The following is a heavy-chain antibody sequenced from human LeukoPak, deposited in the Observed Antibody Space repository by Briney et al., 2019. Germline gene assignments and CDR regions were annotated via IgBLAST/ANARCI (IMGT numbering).Heavy chain of an antibody. J-gene: IGHJ5*02. V-gene: IGHV7-4-1*02. Sequence: GASVKVSCKASGYTFTSYAMNWVRQAPGQGLEWMGWINTNTGNPTYAQGFTGRFVFSLDTSVSTAYLQISSLKAEDTAVYYCARDGDIVVVPAVVGSWFDPWGQGTLVTVSS. CDR1: GYTFTSYA. CDR2: INTNTGNP. D-gene: IGHD2-2*01. CDR3: ARDGDIVVVPAVVGSWFDP.